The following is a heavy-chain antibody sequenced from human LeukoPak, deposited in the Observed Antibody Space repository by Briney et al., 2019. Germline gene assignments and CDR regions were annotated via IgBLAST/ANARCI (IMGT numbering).Heavy chain of an antibody. J-gene: IGHJ4*02. CDR1: GGSISSGGYY. D-gene: IGHD3-3*01. CDR3: ARFVGVFLEWLLPNYFDY. V-gene: IGHV4-31*03. Sequence: PSETLSLTCTVSGGSISSGGYYWSWIRQHPGKGLERIGYIYYSGSTYYNPSLKSRVTISVDTSKNQFSLKLSSVTAADTAVYYCARFVGVFLEWLLPNYFDYWGQGTLVTVSS. CDR2: IYYSGST.